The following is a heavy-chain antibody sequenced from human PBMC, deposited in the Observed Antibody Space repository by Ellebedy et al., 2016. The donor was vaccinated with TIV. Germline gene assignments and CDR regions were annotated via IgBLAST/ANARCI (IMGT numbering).Heavy chain of an antibody. CDR2: IKQDGSEK. J-gene: IGHJ4*02. V-gene: IGHV3-7*01. D-gene: IGHD3-10*01. CDR1: GFSFSDYW. CDR3: VRAIGGRGGY. Sequence: PGGSLRLSCAASGFSFSDYWMSRVRQAPGKGLEWVANIKQDGSEKYYVDSVKGRFTISRDNAKNSLCLQMNSLRVEDTAVYYCVRAIGGRGGYWGQGTLVTVSS.